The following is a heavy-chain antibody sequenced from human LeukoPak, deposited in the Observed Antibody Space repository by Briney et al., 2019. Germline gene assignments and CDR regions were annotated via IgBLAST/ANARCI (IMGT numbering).Heavy chain of an antibody. D-gene: IGHD3-22*01. V-gene: IGHV3-48*03. CDR1: GFIFSIYG. CDR2: ISSSGSTI. J-gene: IGHJ4*02. Sequence: GGSLRLSCAASGFIFSIYGMNWVRQAPGKGLEWVSYISSSGSTIYYVDSVKGRCTISSDNAKNSLYLQMNSLRAEDTAVYYCARDTRPTDRSGYYHPDYFDYWGQGTLVTVSS. CDR3: ARDTRPTDRSGYYHPDYFDY.